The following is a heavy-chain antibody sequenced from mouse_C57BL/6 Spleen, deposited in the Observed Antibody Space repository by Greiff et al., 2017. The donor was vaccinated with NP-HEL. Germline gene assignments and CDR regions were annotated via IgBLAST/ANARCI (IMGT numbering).Heavy chain of an antibody. D-gene: IGHD2-4*01. CDR3: ARGGDDYGFAY. CDR1: GYTFTDYY. V-gene: IGHV1-76*01. CDR2: IYPGSGNT. J-gene: IGHJ3*01. Sequence: VQLQQSGAELVRPGASVKLSCKASGYTFTDYYINWVKQRPGQGLEWIARIYPGSGNTYYNEKFKGKATLTAEKSSSTAYMKLSSLTSEDSAVYFCARGGDDYGFAYWGQGTLVTVSA.